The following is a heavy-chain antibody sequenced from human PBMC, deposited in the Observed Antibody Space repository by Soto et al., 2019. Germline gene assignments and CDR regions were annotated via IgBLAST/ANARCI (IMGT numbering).Heavy chain of an antibody. V-gene: IGHV4-61*01. CDR3: ASFPVGATRGLDY. CDR1: GGSVSSGSYY. CDR2: IYYSGST. J-gene: IGHJ4*02. Sequence: PSETLSLTCTVSGGSVSSGSYYWSWIRQPPGKGLEWIGYIYYSGSTNYNPSLKSRVTISVDTSKNQFSLKLSSVTAADTAVYYCASFPVGATRGLDYWGQGTMVTVYS. D-gene: IGHD1-26*01.